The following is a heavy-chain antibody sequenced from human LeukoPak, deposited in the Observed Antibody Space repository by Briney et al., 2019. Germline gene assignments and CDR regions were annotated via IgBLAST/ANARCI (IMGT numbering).Heavy chain of an antibody. CDR1: GGSFSGYY. Sequence: SGALSLTCAVYGGSFSGYYWSWIRQPPGKGLEWIGEINHSGSTNYNPSLKSRVTISVDTSKNQFSLKLSSVTAADTAVYYCARRHAYAPYAYRRYSSGSPFDYWGQGTLVTVSS. CDR2: INHSGST. D-gene: IGHD6-19*01. J-gene: IGHJ4*02. CDR3: ARRHAYAPYAYRRYSSGSPFDY. V-gene: IGHV4-34*01.